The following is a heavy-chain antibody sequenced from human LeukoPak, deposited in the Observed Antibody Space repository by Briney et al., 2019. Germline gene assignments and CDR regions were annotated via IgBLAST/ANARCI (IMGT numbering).Heavy chain of an antibody. CDR3: ARDTLLRYFDWLEGGYYYYMDV. CDR1: GYTFTGYY. Sequence: ASVKVTCKASGYTFTGYYKHWVRQPPAQGLEWMGWTNPNSGGTNYAQKFQGRVTMTRDTSISTAYMELSRLRSDGTAVYYCARDTLLRYFDWLEGGYYYYMDVWGKGTTVTIS. CDR2: TNPNSGGT. D-gene: IGHD3-9*01. V-gene: IGHV1-2*02. J-gene: IGHJ6*03.